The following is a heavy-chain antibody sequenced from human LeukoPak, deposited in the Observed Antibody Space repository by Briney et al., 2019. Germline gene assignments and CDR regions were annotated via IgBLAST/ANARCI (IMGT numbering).Heavy chain of an antibody. J-gene: IGHJ4*02. Sequence: PGGSLRLSCAASGFTSSSYWMSWVRQAPGKGRGWVANIKQDGSEKYYVDSVKGRFTTSRDNAKNSLYLQMNSLRAEDTAVYYCARTTHVLLWFGELFDYWGQGTLVTVSS. CDR2: IKQDGSEK. D-gene: IGHD3-10*01. CDR1: GFTSSSYW. CDR3: ARTTHVLLWFGELFDY. V-gene: IGHV3-7*04.